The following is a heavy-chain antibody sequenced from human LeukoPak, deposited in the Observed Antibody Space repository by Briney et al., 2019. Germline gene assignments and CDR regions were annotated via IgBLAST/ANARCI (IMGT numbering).Heavy chain of an antibody. CDR2: FIPIFGTA. D-gene: IGHD1-7*01. J-gene: IGHJ2*01. CDR1: GGTFSSYA. V-gene: IGHV1-69*05. Sequence: ASVKVSCKASGGTFSSYAISWVRQAPGQGLEWMGGFIPIFGTANYAQKFQGRVTITTDESTSTAYMELSSLRSEDTAVYYCARVAGDWNYVGWYFDLWGRGTLVTVSS. CDR3: ARVAGDWNYVGWYFDL.